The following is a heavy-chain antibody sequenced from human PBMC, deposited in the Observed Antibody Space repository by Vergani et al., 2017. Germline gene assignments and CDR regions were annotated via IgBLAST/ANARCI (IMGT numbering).Heavy chain of an antibody. Sequence: QVHLVESGGGVVQPGRSLRLSCVVSGSTSSYYGMHWVRQALGKGLEWVAVISYDGTQKYYADSVKGRFTISRDNSKSTLYLQMNSLRTEDTAVYYCATKSCGTPGCQIGYFREWGQGTLVTVSS. V-gene: IGHV3-30*03. D-gene: IGHD1-1*01. CDR2: ISYDGTQK. J-gene: IGHJ1*01. CDR1: GSTSSYYG. CDR3: ATKSCGTPGCQIGYFRE.